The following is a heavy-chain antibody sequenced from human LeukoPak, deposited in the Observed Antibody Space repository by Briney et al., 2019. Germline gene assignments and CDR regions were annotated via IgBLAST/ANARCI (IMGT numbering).Heavy chain of an antibody. Sequence: SETLSLTCTVPGGSISSYYWNWIRQPAGKGLEWIGRIYTSGSTNYNPSLKSRVTMSVDTSKNQFSLKLSSVTAADTAVYYCARDRSRTYGSADAFDIWGQGTMVTVSS. CDR2: IYTSGST. CDR1: GGSISSYY. CDR3: ARDRSRTYGSADAFDI. J-gene: IGHJ3*02. V-gene: IGHV4-4*07. D-gene: IGHD3-10*01.